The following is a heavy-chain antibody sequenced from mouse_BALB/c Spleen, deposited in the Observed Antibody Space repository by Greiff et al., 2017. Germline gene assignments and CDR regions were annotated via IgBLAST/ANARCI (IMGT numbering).Heavy chain of an antibody. V-gene: IGHV7-3*02. J-gene: IGHJ4*01. CDR3: ARRSNYHYAMDY. CDR1: GFTFTDYY. CDR2: IRNKANGYTT. Sequence: EVQGVESGGGLVQPGGSLRLSCATSGFTFTDYYMSWVRQPPGKALEWLGFIRNKANGYTTEYSASVKGRFTISRDNSQSILYLQMNTLRADDSATYYCARRSNYHYAMDYWGQGTSVTVSS. D-gene: IGHD2-5*01.